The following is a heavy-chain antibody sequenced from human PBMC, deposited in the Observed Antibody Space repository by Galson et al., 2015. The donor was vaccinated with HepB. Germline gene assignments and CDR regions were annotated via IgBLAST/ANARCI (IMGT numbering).Heavy chain of an antibody. V-gene: IGHV3-7*03. D-gene: IGHD5-18*01. CDR2: IKQDGSEK. CDR3: ARDGIQLWLLTDYYGMDV. Sequence: SLRLSCAASGFTFSSYWMSWVRQAPGKGLEWVANIKQDGSEKYYVDSVKGRFTISRDNAKNSLYLQMNSLRAEDTAVYYCARDGIQLWLLTDYYGMDVWGQGTTVTVSS. J-gene: IGHJ6*02. CDR1: GFTFSSYW.